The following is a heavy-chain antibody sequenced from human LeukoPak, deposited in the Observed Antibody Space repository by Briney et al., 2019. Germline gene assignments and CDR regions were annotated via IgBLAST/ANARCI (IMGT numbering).Heavy chain of an antibody. CDR1: GYSFPSYR. V-gene: IGHV5-51*01. Sequence: GESLKISCKGSGYSFPSYRIGWGGQMPGKGLEWLGIIYPGDSTTRYSPSFQGQVTIAADKSINTAYLQWSSLKASDNATYYCARLYTTFTRSIWGRFDHWGQGALVTVYS. CDR2: IYPGDSTT. CDR3: ARLYTTFTRSIWGRFDH. D-gene: IGHD3-16*01. J-gene: IGHJ5*02.